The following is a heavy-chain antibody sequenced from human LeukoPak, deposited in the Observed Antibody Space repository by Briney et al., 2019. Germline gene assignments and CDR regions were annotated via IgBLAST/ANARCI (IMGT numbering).Heavy chain of an antibody. J-gene: IGHJ1*01. V-gene: IGHV1-18*01. Sequence: ASVKVSCKASGYTFTGYGISWVRQAPGQGLEWMGWISAYNGNTNYAQKLQGRVTMTTDTSTSTAYMELRSLRSDDTAVYYCARTYYYDSSGYQSYEYFQHWGQGTLVTVSS. D-gene: IGHD3-22*01. CDR3: ARTYYYDSSGYQSYEYFQH. CDR2: ISAYNGNT. CDR1: GYTFTGYG.